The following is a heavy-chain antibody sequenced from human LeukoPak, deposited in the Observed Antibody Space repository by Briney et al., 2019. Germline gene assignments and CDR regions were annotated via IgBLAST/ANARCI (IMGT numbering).Heavy chain of an antibody. CDR3: ARGGITIFGVVSTSNWFDP. V-gene: IGHV1-2*02. CDR2: INPNSGGT. CDR1: GGTFSSYT. Sequence: ASVKVSCKASGGTFSSYTISWVRQAPGQGLEWMGWINPNSGGTNYAQKFQGRVTMTRDTSISTAYMELSRLRSDDTAVYYCARGGITIFGVVSTSNWFDPWGQGTLVTVSS. J-gene: IGHJ5*02. D-gene: IGHD3-3*01.